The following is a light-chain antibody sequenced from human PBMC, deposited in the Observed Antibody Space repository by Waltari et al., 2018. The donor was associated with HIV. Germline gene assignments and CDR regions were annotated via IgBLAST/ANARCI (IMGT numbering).Light chain of an antibody. V-gene: IGLV1-44*01. CDR1: NSNIGSNT. CDR3: AAWDDSLNAHVL. Sequence: QSVLTQPPSASGTPGQRVTISCSGRNSNIGSNTVNWYQQLPGTAPKLLIYNNNQRPSGGSDRVSGSKSGTSASLAISGLQSEDEADYYCAAWDDSLNAHVLFGGGTKLTVL. J-gene: IGLJ2*01. CDR2: NNN.